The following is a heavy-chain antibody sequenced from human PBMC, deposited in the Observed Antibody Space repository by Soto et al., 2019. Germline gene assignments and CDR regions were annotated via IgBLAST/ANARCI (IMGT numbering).Heavy chain of an antibody. Sequence: PSETLSLTCAVYGGSFSGYYWSWIRQPPGKGLEWIGEINHSGSTNYNPSLKSRVTISVDTSKNQFSLKLSSVTAADTAVYYCARGDIAAAGVRYYYGMDVWGQGTTVTVSS. CDR2: INHSGST. CDR1: GGSFSGYY. CDR3: ARGDIAAAGVRYYYGMDV. J-gene: IGHJ6*02. D-gene: IGHD6-13*01. V-gene: IGHV4-34*01.